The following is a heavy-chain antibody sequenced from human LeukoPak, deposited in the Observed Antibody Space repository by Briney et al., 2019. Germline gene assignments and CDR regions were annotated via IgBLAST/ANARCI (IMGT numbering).Heavy chain of an antibody. Sequence: PGGSLRLSCAASGFTVSTNYMSWVRQAPGKGLEWVSVVYSTGGTYYADSVKGRFTISRDNSNNTLYFQMNSLRAEDTAVYYCARGSGSNGIAFDYWGQGTLVTVSS. V-gene: IGHV3-53*01. CDR3: ARGSGSNGIAFDY. CDR1: GFTVSTNY. CDR2: VYSTGGT. D-gene: IGHD2-15*01. J-gene: IGHJ4*02.